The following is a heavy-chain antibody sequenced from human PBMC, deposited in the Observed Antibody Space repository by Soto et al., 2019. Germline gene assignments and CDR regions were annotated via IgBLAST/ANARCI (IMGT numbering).Heavy chain of an antibody. CDR2: IWYDGSNK. CDR1: GFTFSSYG. Sequence: GGSLRLSCAASGFTFSSYGMHWVRQAPGKGLEWVAVIWYDGSNKWYADSVKGRYTISRDNSKNTLYLQMNSLRAEDTAVYSCARDRGYSGYDSPRFYYGMDVWGQGTTVTVSS. D-gene: IGHD5-12*01. J-gene: IGHJ6*02. V-gene: IGHV3-33*01. CDR3: ARDRGYSGYDSPRFYYGMDV.